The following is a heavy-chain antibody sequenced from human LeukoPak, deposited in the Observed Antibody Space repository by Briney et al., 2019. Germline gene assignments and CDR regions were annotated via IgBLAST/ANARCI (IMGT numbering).Heavy chain of an antibody. CDR1: GYSISSGYY. Sequence: SETLSLTCAVSGYSISSGYYWCWIRQPPGKGLEWIGSIYHSGSTYYNPSLKSRVTISVDTSKNQFSLKLSSVTAADTAVYYCARSSRYDSSGYYYIDYFDYWGQGTLVTVSS. D-gene: IGHD3-22*01. J-gene: IGHJ4*02. CDR2: IYHSGST. V-gene: IGHV4-38-2*01. CDR3: ARSSRYDSSGYYYIDYFDY.